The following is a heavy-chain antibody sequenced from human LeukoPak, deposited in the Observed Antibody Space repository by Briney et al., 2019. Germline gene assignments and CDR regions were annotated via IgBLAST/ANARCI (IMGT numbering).Heavy chain of an antibody. V-gene: IGHV4-30-4*08. J-gene: IGHJ4*02. CDR2: IYYSRSP. Sequence: SQTLSLTRTVSFGPISSGDYYWSWIRQPPAEGLELDGYIYYSRSPYYNPSLKSRVTISVDTSKNQFSLKLSSVTAADTAVYYCARDKDYGPIEHGGQGPRVRVSS. D-gene: IGHD4/OR15-4a*01. CDR3: ARDKDYGPIEH. CDR1: FGPISSGDYY.